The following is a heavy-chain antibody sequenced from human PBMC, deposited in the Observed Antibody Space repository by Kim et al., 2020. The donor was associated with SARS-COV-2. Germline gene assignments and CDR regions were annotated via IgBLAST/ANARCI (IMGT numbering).Heavy chain of an antibody. J-gene: IGHJ4*02. CDR3: ARPVRKAARPIDC. Sequence: YADSVEGRFTISRDNSKTMLYLQMSTLRAEDTSVYYCARPVRKAARPIDCWGQGTLVTVSS. D-gene: IGHD6-6*01. V-gene: IGHV3-30*15.